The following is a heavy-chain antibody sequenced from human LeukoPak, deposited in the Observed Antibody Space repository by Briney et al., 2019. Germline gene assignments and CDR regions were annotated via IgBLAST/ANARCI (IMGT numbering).Heavy chain of an antibody. V-gene: IGHV4-39*01. D-gene: IGHD6-19*01. CDR1: GVSTTNGIYY. J-gene: IGHJ4*02. CDR3: ARHAEYNSGWHFYLDH. Sequence: SETLSLTCTVSGVSTTNGIYYWAWIRQPPGKGLEWIGSVHNVGSTYYNLSLRSRVTMSIDTSKNQFSLRLNSVTVADTAVYYCARHAEYNSGWHFYLDHWGQGILVTVSS. CDR2: VHNVGST.